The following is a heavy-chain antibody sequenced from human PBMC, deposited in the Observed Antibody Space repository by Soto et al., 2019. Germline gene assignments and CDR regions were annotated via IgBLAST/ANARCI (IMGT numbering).Heavy chain of an antibody. Sequence: EVQLVESGGGLVQPGRSLRLSCAASGFTFDDYAMHWVRQAPGKGLEWGSGISWNSGSIGYADSVKGRFTISRDNAKNSLYLQMNSLRAEDTALYYCAKDAIPMVRGVISYYGMDVWGQGTTVTVSS. CDR1: GFTFDDYA. CDR2: ISWNSGSI. V-gene: IGHV3-9*01. CDR3: AKDAIPMVRGVISYYGMDV. J-gene: IGHJ6*02. D-gene: IGHD3-10*01.